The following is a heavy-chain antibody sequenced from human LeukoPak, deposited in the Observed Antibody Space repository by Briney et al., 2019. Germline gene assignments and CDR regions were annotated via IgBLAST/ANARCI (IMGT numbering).Heavy chain of an antibody. V-gene: IGHV3-30*02. CDR2: IRYDGSNK. J-gene: IGHJ1*01. D-gene: IGHD6-6*01. CDR1: GFTFSSYG. Sequence: GGSLRLSCAASGFTFSSYGMHWVRQAPGKGLEWVAFIRYDGSNKYYADSVKGRFTISRDDAKSSVYLQMNSLRAEDTAVYYCARDLTSSSTAYFQHWGQGTLVTVSS. CDR3: ARDLTSSSTAYFQH.